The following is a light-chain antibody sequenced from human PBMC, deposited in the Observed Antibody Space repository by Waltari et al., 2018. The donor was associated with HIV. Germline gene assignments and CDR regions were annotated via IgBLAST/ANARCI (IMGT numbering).Light chain of an antibody. V-gene: IGLV1-40*01. J-gene: IGLJ3*02. CDR2: GDS. Sequence: SVLMQPPSVSGAPGQRVTISCTGNTSNIGSNHDVHWYQHCQGTAPKLLIYGDSLRPSWVPDRFSGSKAGTSASLAITGLQAEDEGYYYCQSYDNTLSGSRVFGGGTKVTVL. CDR1: TSNIGSNHD. CDR3: QSYDNTLSGSRV.